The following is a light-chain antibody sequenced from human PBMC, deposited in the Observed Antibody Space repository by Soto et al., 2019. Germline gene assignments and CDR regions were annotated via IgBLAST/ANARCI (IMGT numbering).Light chain of an antibody. J-gene: IGLJ1*01. CDR3: SSYSTISTYV. CDR1: SSDVGGYNF. V-gene: IGLV2-14*01. Sequence: QSALTQPASVSGSPGQSLTISCTGTSSDVGGYNFVSWYQQHPGKAPKFMIYDVSNRPSGVSNRFSGSKSGNTASLTISGLQAEDEADYYCSSYSTISTYVFGTGTKLTLL. CDR2: DVS.